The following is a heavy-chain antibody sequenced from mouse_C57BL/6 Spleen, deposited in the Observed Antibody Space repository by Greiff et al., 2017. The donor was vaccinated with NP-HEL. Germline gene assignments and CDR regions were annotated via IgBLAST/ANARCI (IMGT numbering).Heavy chain of an antibody. CDR2: IHPNSGST. D-gene: IGHD1-1*01. Sequence: QVQLQQSGAELVKPGASVKLSCKASGYTFTSYWMHWVKQRPGQGLEWIGMIHPNSGSTNYNEKFKSKATLTVDKSSSTAYMQLSSLTSEDSAVYYCASHYGSSSDWYFDVWGTGTTVTVSS. CDR1: GYTFTSYW. J-gene: IGHJ1*03. V-gene: IGHV1-64*01. CDR3: ASHYGSSSDWYFDV.